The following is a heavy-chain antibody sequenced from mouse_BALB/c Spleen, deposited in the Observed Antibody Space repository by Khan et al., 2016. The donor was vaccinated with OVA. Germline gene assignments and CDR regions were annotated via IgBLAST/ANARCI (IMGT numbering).Heavy chain of an antibody. CDR3: ARSYYGAWFAY. V-gene: IGHV1-77*01. D-gene: IGHD1-1*01. Sequence: VQLQESGPELVKPGASVKMSCKASGYTFSDYVISWVKLRTGQGLEWIGEIYPGSGSTYYNETFKGKATLTADKSSNTAYMQLSSLTSEDSAVYFCARSYYGAWFAYWGQGTLVTVS. J-gene: IGHJ3*01. CDR1: GYTFSDYV. CDR2: IYPGSGST.